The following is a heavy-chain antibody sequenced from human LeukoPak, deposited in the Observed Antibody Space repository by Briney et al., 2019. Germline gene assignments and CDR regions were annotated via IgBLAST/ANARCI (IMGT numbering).Heavy chain of an antibody. D-gene: IGHD6-13*01. CDR2: ISSSSSYI. V-gene: IGHV3-21*01. Sequence: GALRLSCAASEFTLSSYNMKWVRQAPGKGLEWVSSISSSSSYIYYADSVKGRFTISRDNAKNSLYLQMNSLRAEDTAVYYCARDPGSSWYGTLYCYYYYMDVWGKGTTVTVSS. CDR3: ARDPGSSWYGTLYCYYYYMDV. J-gene: IGHJ6*03. CDR1: EFTLSSYN.